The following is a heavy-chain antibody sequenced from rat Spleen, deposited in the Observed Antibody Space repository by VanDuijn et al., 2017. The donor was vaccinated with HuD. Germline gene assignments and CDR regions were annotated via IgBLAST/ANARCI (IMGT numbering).Heavy chain of an antibody. V-gene: IGHV5-25*01. CDR1: GFTFSNYG. Sequence: EVQLVESGGGLVQPGRSMKLSCAASGFTFSNYGMAWVRQAPKKGLEWVAYISSDGGSTYYRDSVEGRFTISRNNAKSILYLQMDSLKSDDTATYYCVRQMYTKDYSYWYFDFWGPGTMVTVSS. CDR2: ISSDGGST. CDR3: VRQMYTKDYSYWYFDF. J-gene: IGHJ1*01. D-gene: IGHD1-6*01.